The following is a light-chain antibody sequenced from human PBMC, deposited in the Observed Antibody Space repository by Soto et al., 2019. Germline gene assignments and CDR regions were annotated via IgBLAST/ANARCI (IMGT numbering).Light chain of an antibody. CDR1: QSISSW. Sequence: DIQMTQSPSTLSASVGDRVTMTCRASQSISSWLAWYQQTPGRAPKLLIHKASSLEGGVPSRFSGSGSGTEFTLTISSLHADDVATYYCEQYNSYISFGGGNKVEIK. J-gene: IGKJ4*01. V-gene: IGKV1-5*03. CDR3: EQYNSYIS. CDR2: KAS.